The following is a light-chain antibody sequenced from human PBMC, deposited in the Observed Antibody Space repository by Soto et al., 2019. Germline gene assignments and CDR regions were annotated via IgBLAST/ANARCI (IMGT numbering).Light chain of an antibody. J-gene: IGKJ3*01. CDR3: QQRSNWRFT. CDR1: QSVSSY. V-gene: IGKV3-11*01. Sequence: IVFTQSPATLSLSPGERATLSCRASQSVSSYLAWYQQKPGQAPRLLIYDASNRATGIPARFSGGGSGTDFTLTISSLEPDDFAVYYCQQRSNWRFTFGPGTKVDIK. CDR2: DAS.